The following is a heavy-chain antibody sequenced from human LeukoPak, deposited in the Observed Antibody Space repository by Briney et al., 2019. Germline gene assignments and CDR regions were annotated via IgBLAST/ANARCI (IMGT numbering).Heavy chain of an antibody. D-gene: IGHD6-19*01. J-gene: IGHJ6*02. V-gene: IGHV4-39*02. CDR2: IYYSGST. Sequence: SETLSLTCTVSGGSISSSSYYWGWIRQPPGKGLEWIGSIYYSGSTYYNPSLKSRVTISVDTSKNQFSLKLSSVTAADTAVYYCAREGGIAVDPEASYYYYGMDVWGQGTTVTVSS. CDR3: AREGGIAVDPEASYYYYGMDV. CDR1: GGSISSSSYY.